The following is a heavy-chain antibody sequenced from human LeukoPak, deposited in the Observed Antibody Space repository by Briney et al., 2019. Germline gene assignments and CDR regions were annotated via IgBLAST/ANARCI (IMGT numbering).Heavy chain of an antibody. CDR2: IIPIFGTA. Sequence: ASVKVSCKASGGTFSSYAISWVRQAPGQGLEWMGGIIPIFGTANYAQKFQGRVTITTDESTSTAYMELSSLRSEDTAVYYCASLVGATLSYYYYMDVWGTGTTVTVSS. V-gene: IGHV1-69*05. CDR1: GGTFSSYA. D-gene: IGHD1-26*01. CDR3: ASLVGATLSYYYYMDV. J-gene: IGHJ6*03.